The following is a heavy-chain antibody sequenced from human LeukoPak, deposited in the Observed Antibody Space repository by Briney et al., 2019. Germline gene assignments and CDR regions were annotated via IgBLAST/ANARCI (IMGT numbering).Heavy chain of an antibody. D-gene: IGHD1-1*01. CDR1: GFTFSSYA. V-gene: IGHV3-23*01. CDR2: ISGSGGST. Sequence: PGGSLRLSCAASGFTFSSYAMSWVRQAPGKGLEWVSAISGSGGSTYYADSVKGRFTISRDNSKNTLYLQMNSLRAEDTAVYYCASHLSGTWQLDYWGQGTLVTVSS. CDR3: ASHLSGTWQLDY. J-gene: IGHJ4*02.